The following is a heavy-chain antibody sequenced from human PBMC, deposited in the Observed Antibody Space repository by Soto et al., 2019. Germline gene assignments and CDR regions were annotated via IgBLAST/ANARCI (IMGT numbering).Heavy chain of an antibody. V-gene: IGHV4-38-2*01. Sequence: PSETLSLTCAVSGYSISSGYYWGWIRQPPGKGLEWIGSVHYSGSTYYNPSLTSRVTISIDTSKNQISLKLTSVTAADTAVYYCARVDNIVAVKWFDPWGQGTLVTVSS. D-gene: IGHD6-13*01. CDR2: VHYSGST. J-gene: IGHJ5*02. CDR1: GYSISSGYY. CDR3: ARVDNIVAVKWFDP.